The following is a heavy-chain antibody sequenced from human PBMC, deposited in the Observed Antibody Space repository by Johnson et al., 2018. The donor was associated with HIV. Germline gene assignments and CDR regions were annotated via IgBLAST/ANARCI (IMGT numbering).Heavy chain of an antibody. CDR1: GFTFSSYA. CDR3: AKASNYFDSSRHAFDI. CDR2: IKQDGSEK. J-gene: IGHJ3*02. D-gene: IGHD3-22*01. V-gene: IGHV3-7*01. Sequence: VQLVESGGGLVQPGGSLRLSCAASGFTFSSYAMSWVRQAPGKGLEWVANIKQDGSEKYYADSVKGRFTISRDNSKNTLYLQMNSLRAEDTAVYYFAKASNYFDSSRHAFDIWGQGTMVTVSS.